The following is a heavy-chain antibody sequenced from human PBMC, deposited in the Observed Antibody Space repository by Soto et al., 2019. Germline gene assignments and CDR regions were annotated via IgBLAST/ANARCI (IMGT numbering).Heavy chain of an antibody. J-gene: IGHJ4*02. D-gene: IGHD6-13*01. V-gene: IGHV4-31*03. CDR2: MYYSGST. CDR1: GGSINSGGYY. CDR3: ARGYRQSGYSSSWVFDY. Sequence: QVQLRESGPGLVKPSQTLSLTCTVSGGSINSGGYYWNWIRQHPGKGLEWIVYMYYSGSTYYNPSLRSRVIISADTSENHFSLKLSSVTAADTAVYICARGYRQSGYSSSWVFDYWGQGTLVNVSS.